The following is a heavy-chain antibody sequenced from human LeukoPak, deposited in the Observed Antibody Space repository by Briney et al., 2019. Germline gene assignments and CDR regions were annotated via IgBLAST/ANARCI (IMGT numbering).Heavy chain of an antibody. V-gene: IGHV3-11*05. Sequence: GGSLRLSCAASGFTFSDYYMSWIRQAPGKGLEWVSYISTSNLYTNYAGSVKGRFTISRDNAKNSLSLQLNSLRAEDTAVYYCARAYGSGSYFDFWGQGTLVTVSS. D-gene: IGHD3-10*01. CDR3: ARAYGSGSYFDF. CDR2: ISTSNLYT. CDR1: GFTFSDYY. J-gene: IGHJ4*02.